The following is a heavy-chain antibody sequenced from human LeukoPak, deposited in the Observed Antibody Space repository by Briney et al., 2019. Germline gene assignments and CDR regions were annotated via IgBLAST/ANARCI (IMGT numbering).Heavy chain of an antibody. CDR1: GFTFNDYS. V-gene: IGHV3-23*01. Sequence: PGGSLRLSCAASGFTFNDYSMYWVRQAPGKGLEWVSGISASGGSTYYADSVKGRFTISRDNSKNTLYLQMNSLRAEDTAVYYCAKDGVVPAAPFDYWGQGTLVTVSS. CDR3: AKDGVVPAAPFDY. J-gene: IGHJ4*02. CDR2: ISASGGST. D-gene: IGHD2-2*01.